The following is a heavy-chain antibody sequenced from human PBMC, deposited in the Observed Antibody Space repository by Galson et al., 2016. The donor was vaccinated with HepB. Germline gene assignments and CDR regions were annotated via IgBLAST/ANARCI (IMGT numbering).Heavy chain of an antibody. CDR2: LDPSDSYA. CDR1: GYSFNNHW. V-gene: IGHV5-10-1*01. Sequence: QSGAEVKKPGESLRISCKGSGYSFNNHWISWVRQLPGKGLEWMGRLDPSDSYARYIPSFQGHVPFSVDKSISTAYLELSSLQASDTAMYYCVRQGQVSKGYYVYYFDYWGQGTLVTVSS. CDR3: VRQGQVSKGYYVYYFDY. J-gene: IGHJ4*02. D-gene: IGHD3-22*01.